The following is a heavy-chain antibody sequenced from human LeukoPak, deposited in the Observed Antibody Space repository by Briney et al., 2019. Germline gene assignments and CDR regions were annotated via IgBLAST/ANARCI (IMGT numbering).Heavy chain of an antibody. CDR3: AREVRRIGGSQHYFDY. D-gene: IGHD2-15*01. V-gene: IGHV4-59*01. J-gene: IGHJ4*02. CDR2: IYYSGST. Sequence: SETLSLTCTVSGGSISSYYWSWIRQPPGKGLEWIGYIYYSGSTNYNPSLKSRVTISVDTSKNQFSLKLSSVTAADTAVYYCAREVRRIGGSQHYFDYWGQGTLVTVSS. CDR1: GGSISSYY.